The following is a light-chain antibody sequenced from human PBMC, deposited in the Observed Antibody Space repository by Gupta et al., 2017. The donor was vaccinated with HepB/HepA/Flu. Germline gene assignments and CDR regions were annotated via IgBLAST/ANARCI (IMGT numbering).Light chain of an antibody. CDR1: SSNIGSNY. CDR3: ATWDDSLSGYV. V-gene: IGLV1-47*01. Sequence: ASGTPGQRVTISCSGSSSNIGSNYVYWYQQFPGTAPKLLIYRNNQRPSGVPDRFSGSKSGTSASLAISGLRSDDEADCYCATWDDSLSGYVFGNGTNVTVL. CDR2: RNN. J-gene: IGLJ1*01.